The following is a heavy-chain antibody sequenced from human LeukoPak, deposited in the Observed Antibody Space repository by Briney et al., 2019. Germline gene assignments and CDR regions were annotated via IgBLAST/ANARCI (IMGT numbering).Heavy chain of an antibody. CDR3: ARISPNIRHYFDY. CDR1: GGSISSGSYY. Sequence: SQTLSLTCTVSGGSISSGSYYWSWIRQPAGKGLEWIGYIYYSGSTNYNPPLKSRVTISVDTSKNQFSLKLSSVTAADTAVYYCARISPNIRHYFDYWGQGTLVTVSS. J-gene: IGHJ4*02. V-gene: IGHV4-61*09. CDR2: IYYSGST. D-gene: IGHD4-17*01.